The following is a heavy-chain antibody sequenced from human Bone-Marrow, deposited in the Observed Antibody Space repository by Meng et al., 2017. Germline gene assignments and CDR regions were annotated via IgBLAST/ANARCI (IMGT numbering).Heavy chain of an antibody. Sequence: ASVKVSCKASGYTFTSYDINWVRQATGQGLEWMGWMNPNSGNTGYAQKFQGRVTMTTDTSTSTAYMELRSLRSDDTAVYYCARDDDISPDYWGQGTLVTVSS. CDR2: MNPNSGNT. J-gene: IGHJ4*02. D-gene: IGHD3-9*01. V-gene: IGHV1-8*01. CDR3: ARDDDISPDY. CDR1: GYTFTSYD.